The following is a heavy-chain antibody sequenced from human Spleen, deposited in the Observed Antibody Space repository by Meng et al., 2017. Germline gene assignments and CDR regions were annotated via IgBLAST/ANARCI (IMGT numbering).Heavy chain of an antibody. CDR3: ARGDSYGSGSYGLYYFDY. Sequence: GGPLRLSCAASGFTFSSYAMSWVRQAPGKGLEWVSGISGGGYSTYYADSVKGRFTISRDNSKNTLYLQVNSLGVEDTAVYYCARGDSYGSGSYGLYYFDYWGQGTLVTVSS. CDR2: ISGGGYST. CDR1: GFTFSSYA. J-gene: IGHJ4*02. D-gene: IGHD3-10*01. V-gene: IGHV3-23*01.